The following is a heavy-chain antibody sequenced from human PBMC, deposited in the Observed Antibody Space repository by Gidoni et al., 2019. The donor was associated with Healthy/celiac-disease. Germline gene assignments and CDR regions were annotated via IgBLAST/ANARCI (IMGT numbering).Heavy chain of an antibody. CDR1: GFTFSSYS. CDR3: ARADYDSSGYYYVGENYYYMDV. J-gene: IGHJ6*03. V-gene: IGHV3-21*01. Sequence: EVQLVESGGGLVKPGGSLRLPCAASGFTFSSYSMNWVRQAPGKGLELVSSISSSSSYIYYADSVKGRFTISRDNAKNSLYLQMSSLRAEDTAVYYCARADYDSSGYYYVGENYYYMDVWGKGTTVTVSS. D-gene: IGHD3-22*01. CDR2: ISSSSSYI.